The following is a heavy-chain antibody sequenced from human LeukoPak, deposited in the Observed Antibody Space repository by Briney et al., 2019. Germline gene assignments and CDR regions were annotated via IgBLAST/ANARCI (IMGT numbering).Heavy chain of an antibody. CDR1: GLTLSSCS. J-gene: IGHJ4*02. CDR3: AKGSPPGD. CDR2: ISTTSGFT. V-gene: IGHV3-21*05. D-gene: IGHD3-16*01. Sequence: PGGSLRLSCAVSGLTLSSCSMNWIGQAPGKGLEWVSYISTTSGFTKYADSVRGRFTISRDNAKNSLYLQMNTLRAEDTAVYYCAKGSPPGDWGQGTLVTVSS.